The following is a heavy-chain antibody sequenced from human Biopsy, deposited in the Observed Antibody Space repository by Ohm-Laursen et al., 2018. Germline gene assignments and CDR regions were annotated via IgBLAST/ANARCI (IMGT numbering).Heavy chain of an antibody. J-gene: IGHJ6*02. CDR1: GGSISSHY. D-gene: IGHD6-19*01. CDR3: ARGQDSSYLAYGMDV. CDR2: IYNRGST. Sequence: SDTLSLTCTVSGGSISSHYWSWIRQPPGKGLEWIGYIYNRGSTKYNSSPKSRVTISVDTSKNQFSLTVRSVTAADTAMYYCARGQDSSYLAYGMDVWGQGTTVTVSS. V-gene: IGHV4-59*11.